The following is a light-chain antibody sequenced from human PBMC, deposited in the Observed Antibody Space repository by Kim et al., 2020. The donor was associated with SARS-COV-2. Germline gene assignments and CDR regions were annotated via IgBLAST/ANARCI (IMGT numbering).Light chain of an antibody. CDR3: QHYIRFPYT. J-gene: IGKJ2*01. CDR1: QTISTW. CDR2: LAS. Sequence: SASVGDRVTINCRARQTISTWLAWYQQKPGKAPKLLLYLASTLESGVPSRFSGSGSGTEFTLTIDSLQPDDFATYYCQHYIRFPYTFGQGTKLEI. V-gene: IGKV1-5*03.